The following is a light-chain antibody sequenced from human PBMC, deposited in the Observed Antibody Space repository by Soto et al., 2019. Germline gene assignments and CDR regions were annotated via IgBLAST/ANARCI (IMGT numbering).Light chain of an antibody. V-gene: IGKV4-1*01. J-gene: IGKJ1*01. Sequence: DIVMTQSPDSLAVSLGERATINCKSSQSVLYSSNNKNYLAWYQQKPGQPPKLLIYWASTRQSGVPDGFSGSGSGTDFTLTISSLQAEDVEVYYCQHHYSTPPTFGQGTKVEIK. CDR2: WAS. CDR1: QSVLYSSNNKNY. CDR3: QHHYSTPPT.